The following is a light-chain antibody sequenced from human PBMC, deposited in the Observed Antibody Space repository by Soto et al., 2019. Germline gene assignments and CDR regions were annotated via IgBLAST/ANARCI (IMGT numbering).Light chain of an antibody. CDR3: ETWDSNTLV. CDR1: SGHSSYI. V-gene: IGLV4-60*03. CDR2: LEGSGSY. J-gene: IGLJ3*02. Sequence: QPVLTQSSSASASLGSSVKLTCTLSSGHSSYIIAWHQQQPGKAPRYLMKLEGSGSYNKGSGVPDRFSGSSSGADRYLAISNLQSEDEADYYCETWDSNTLVFGGGTKRTVL.